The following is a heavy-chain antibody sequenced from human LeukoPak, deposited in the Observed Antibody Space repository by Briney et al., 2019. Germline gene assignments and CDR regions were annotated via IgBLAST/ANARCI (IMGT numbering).Heavy chain of an antibody. CDR3: ARGRWATYDY. CDR1: GGSFSGYY. J-gene: IGHJ4*02. Sequence: SETLSLTCAVYGGSFSGYYWSWIRQPPGKGLEWIGEINHSGSTNYNPSLKSRVTISVDTFKNQFSLKLSSVTAADTAVYYCARGRWATYDYWGQGTLVTVSS. CDR2: INHSGST. V-gene: IGHV4-34*01. D-gene: IGHD5-12*01.